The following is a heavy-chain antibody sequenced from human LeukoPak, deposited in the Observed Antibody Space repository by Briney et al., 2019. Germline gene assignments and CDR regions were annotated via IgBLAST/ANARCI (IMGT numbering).Heavy chain of an antibody. V-gene: IGHV5-51*01. CDR2: IYPGNSET. J-gene: IGHJ4*02. CDR1: GYRFTNYR. Sequence: GESLKISCRGSGYRFTNYRIAWVRQMPGKGLEKMGSIYPGNSETTSSPSFQGQLTISVDKSINTAYLQWSSLKTSDTAMYYCARLDEDFYYDGSGYYFWGQGTLVTVSS. D-gene: IGHD3-22*01. CDR3: ARLDEDFYYDGSGYYF.